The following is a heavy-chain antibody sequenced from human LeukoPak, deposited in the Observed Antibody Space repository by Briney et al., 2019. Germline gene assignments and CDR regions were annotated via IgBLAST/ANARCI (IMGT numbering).Heavy chain of an antibody. Sequence: GGSLRLSCAASGFTFSSDWMIWVRQAPGKGLEWVANINPDGSEKNYVDSVKGRFTISRDNAKNSLYLQMNSLRAEDTALYYCAREVGRFGELRDPNFDYWGQGTLVTVSS. CDR3: AREVGRFGELRDPNFDY. CDR2: INPDGSEK. D-gene: IGHD3-10*01. J-gene: IGHJ4*02. V-gene: IGHV3-7*03. CDR1: GFTFSSDW.